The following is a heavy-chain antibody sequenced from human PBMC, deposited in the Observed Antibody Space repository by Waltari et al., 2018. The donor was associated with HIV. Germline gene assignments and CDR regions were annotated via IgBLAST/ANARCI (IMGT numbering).Heavy chain of an antibody. J-gene: IGHJ6*02. Sequence: QVQLQESGPGLVKPSETLSLTCTVSGGSIRRYYWRWNRQPAGTGLEWIGRIYTSGSTNYNPSLKSRVTMSVDTSKNQFSLKLSSVTAADTAVYYCAREGGYDYGDLSYGMDVWGQGTTVTVSS. CDR2: IYTSGST. CDR1: GGSIRRYY. D-gene: IGHD4-17*01. CDR3: AREGGYDYGDLSYGMDV. V-gene: IGHV4-4*07.